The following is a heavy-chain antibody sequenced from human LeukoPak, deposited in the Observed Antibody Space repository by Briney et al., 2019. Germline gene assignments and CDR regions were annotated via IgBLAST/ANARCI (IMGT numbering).Heavy chain of an antibody. CDR2: IIPIFGTA. Sequence: ASVKVSCKASGGTFSSYAISWVRQAPGQGLEWMGGIIPIFGTANYAQKFQGRVTITADESTSTAYMELSSLRSEDTAVYYCARPRGYSYGYGGPFDYWGRGTLVTVSS. CDR1: GGTFSSYA. V-gene: IGHV1-69*13. J-gene: IGHJ4*02. CDR3: ARPRGYSYGYGGPFDY. D-gene: IGHD5-18*01.